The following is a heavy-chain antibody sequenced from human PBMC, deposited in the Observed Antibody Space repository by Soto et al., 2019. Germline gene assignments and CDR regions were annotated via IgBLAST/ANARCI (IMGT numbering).Heavy chain of an antibody. CDR3: ARGPLLLWFGEPQGGWFDP. CDR2: INHSGST. D-gene: IGHD3-10*01. Sequence: PSETLSLTCAVYGGSFSGYYWSWIRRPPGKGLEWIGEINHSGSTNYNPSLKSRVTISVDTSKNQFSLKLSSVTAADTAVYYCARGPLLLWFGEPQGGWFDPWGQGTLVTVSS. CDR1: GGSFSGYY. V-gene: IGHV4-34*01. J-gene: IGHJ5*02.